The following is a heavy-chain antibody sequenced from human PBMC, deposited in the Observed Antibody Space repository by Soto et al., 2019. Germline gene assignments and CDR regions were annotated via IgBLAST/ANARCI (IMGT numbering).Heavy chain of an antibody. D-gene: IGHD2-2*01. Sequence: GASGKPCCKASGYTFASCDINWGRQATGQGLEWMGWMNPNSGNTGYAQKFQGGVTMTRKTSISTAYMELSSLRPEDTAVYYCPRGYHSTGFTIVHAFDSWG. CDR1: GYTFASCD. J-gene: IGHJ3*02. V-gene: IGHV1-8*01. CDR3: PRGYHSTGFTIVHAFDS. CDR2: MNPNSGNT.